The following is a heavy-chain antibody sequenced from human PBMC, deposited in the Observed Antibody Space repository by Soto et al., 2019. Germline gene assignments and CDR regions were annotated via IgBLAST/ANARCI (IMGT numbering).Heavy chain of an antibody. CDR2: ISWDSNII. V-gene: IGHV3-9*01. CDR1: GFTFDGYT. Sequence: GGSLRLSCAASGFTFDGYTIHWVRQGPGKGLEWVSGISWDSNIIGYTDSVKGRFIISRDNAKNSLYLQMNGLRPEDTALYYCAPIGVVVPCLEPWGQVSPVTVSS. J-gene: IGHJ5*02. CDR3: APIGVVVPCLEP. D-gene: IGHD2-15*01.